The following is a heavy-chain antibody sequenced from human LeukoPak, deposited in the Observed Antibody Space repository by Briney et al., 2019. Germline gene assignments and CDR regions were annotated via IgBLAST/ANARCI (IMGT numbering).Heavy chain of an antibody. V-gene: IGHV3-48*03. CDR2: ISSSGSTI. Sequence: PVGSLRLSCAASGFTFSSYEMNWVRQAPGKGLEWVSYISSSGSTIYYADSVKGRFTISRDNAKKSLYLQMNSLRAEDTAVYYCAELGITMIGGVWGKGTTVTISS. CDR1: GFTFSSYE. D-gene: IGHD3-10*02. CDR3: AELGITMIGGV. J-gene: IGHJ6*04.